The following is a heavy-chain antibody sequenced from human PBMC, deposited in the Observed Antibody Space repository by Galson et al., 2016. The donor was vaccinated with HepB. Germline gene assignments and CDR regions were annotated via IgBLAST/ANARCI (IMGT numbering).Heavy chain of an antibody. V-gene: IGHV4-39*01. D-gene: IGHD3-9*01. CDR3: ASRYYDILTGYSGVVDY. CDR2: IYYSGGT. Sequence: ETLSLTCTVSGGSISSSNYYWGWIRQPPGKGLEWIGSIYYSGGTYYNPSLKSRVTISVDTSKNQFSLKLSSVTAADTAVYYCASRYYDILTGYSGVVDYWGQGTLVTVSS. CDR1: GGSISSSNYY. J-gene: IGHJ4*02.